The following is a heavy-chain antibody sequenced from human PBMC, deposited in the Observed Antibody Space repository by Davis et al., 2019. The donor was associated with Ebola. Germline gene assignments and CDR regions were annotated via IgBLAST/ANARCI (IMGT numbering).Heavy chain of an antibody. J-gene: IGHJ4*02. V-gene: IGHV4-34*01. D-gene: IGHD6-19*01. Sequence: GSLRLSCAVYGGSFSGYYWSWIRQPPGKGLEWIGEINHSGSTNYNPSLKSRVTISVDTSKNQFSLKLSSVTAADTAVYYCARKFGYSSGWFTYWGQGTLVTVSS. CDR1: GGSFSGYY. CDR2: INHSGST. CDR3: ARKFGYSSGWFTY.